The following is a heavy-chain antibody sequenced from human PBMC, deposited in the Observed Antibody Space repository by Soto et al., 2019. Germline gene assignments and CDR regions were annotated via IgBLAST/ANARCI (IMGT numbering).Heavy chain of an antibody. Sequence: SETLSLTCTVSGGSIISGDSYWILIRQPPGKGLEWIGYIYYSGSTYYNPSLKSRVTISVDTSKNQFSLKLSSVTAADTAVYYCARYCSGGSCYPFDYWGQGTLVTVSS. CDR3: ARYCSGGSCYPFDY. D-gene: IGHD2-15*01. V-gene: IGHV4-30-4*01. J-gene: IGHJ4*02. CDR2: IYYSGST. CDR1: GGSIISGDSY.